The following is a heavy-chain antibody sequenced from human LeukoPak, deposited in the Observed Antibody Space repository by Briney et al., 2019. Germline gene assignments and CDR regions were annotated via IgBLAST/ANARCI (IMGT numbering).Heavy chain of an antibody. Sequence: GGSLRLSCAASGFTFSSYAMSWVRQAPGKGLEWVSTITGSGDSADYADSVKGRSTISRDNAKNTLYLEVNSLIFEDTAVYYCARRTSYYFPYWGQGTLVTVSS. V-gene: IGHV3-23*01. J-gene: IGHJ4*02. CDR1: GFTFSSYA. CDR2: ITGSGDSA. CDR3: ARRTSYYFPY.